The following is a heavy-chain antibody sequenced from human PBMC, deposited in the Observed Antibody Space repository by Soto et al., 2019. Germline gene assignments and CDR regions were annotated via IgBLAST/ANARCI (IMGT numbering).Heavy chain of an antibody. D-gene: IGHD4-17*01. Sequence: QVQLEQSGPEVKRPGTSVKVSCKASGGAFGRYSVSWVRQAPGQGLEWIGGLIPVFNTSNYSLKFQGRVAIFADLSTSSVFIELRSLRSEDTALYYCARGDEMTAVTIFEYWGQGTLVTVSS. CDR1: GGAFGRYS. CDR3: ARGDEMTAVTIFEY. J-gene: IGHJ4*02. V-gene: IGHV1-69*01. CDR2: LIPVFNTS.